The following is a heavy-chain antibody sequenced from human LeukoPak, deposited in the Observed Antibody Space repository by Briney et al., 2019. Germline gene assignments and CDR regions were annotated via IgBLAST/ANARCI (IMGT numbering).Heavy chain of an antibody. CDR2: INWKGGST. D-gene: IGHD6-19*01. J-gene: IGHJ4*02. Sequence: GGSLRLSCAAPGFTFDDYGMSWDRQAPGKGVEWVSGINWKGGSTGYAACVKSRFTISRDHAKNSLYLQMTSLRAEDTALYYGARDLGGWFDYWGQGPLVTVSS. CDR1: GFTFDDYG. V-gene: IGHV3-20*04. CDR3: ARDLGGWFDY.